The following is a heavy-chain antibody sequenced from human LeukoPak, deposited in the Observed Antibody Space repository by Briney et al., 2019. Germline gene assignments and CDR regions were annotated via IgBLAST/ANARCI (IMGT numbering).Heavy chain of an antibody. D-gene: IGHD5-18*01. CDR1: GFTFTSSA. CDR2: IVVGSGNT. Sequence: ASVKVSCKASGFTFTSSAVQWVRQARGQRLEWIGWIVVGSGNTNYAQKFQERVTITRDMSTSTAYMELSSLRSEDTAVYCCAAGGVQLSVAIWGQGTLVTVSS. J-gene: IGHJ4*02. CDR3: AAGGVQLSVAI. V-gene: IGHV1-58*01.